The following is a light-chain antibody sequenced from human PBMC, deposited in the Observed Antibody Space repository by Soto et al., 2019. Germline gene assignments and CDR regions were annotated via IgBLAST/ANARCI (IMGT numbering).Light chain of an antibody. J-gene: IGKJ3*01. CDR1: QDIRNF. CDR2: APS. CDR3: QKYSSVPV. V-gene: IGKV1-27*01. Sequence: DIQMTQSPTSLSASVGDRVTITCRASQDIRNFVAWYQQKPGKAPKFLIYAPSTLQSGVPSRFSGSGSGTDFTLTINSLQPEDVATYSCQKYSSVPVFGPGTKVEIK.